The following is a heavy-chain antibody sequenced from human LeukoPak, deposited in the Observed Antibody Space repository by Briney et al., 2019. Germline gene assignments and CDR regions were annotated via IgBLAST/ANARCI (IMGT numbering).Heavy chain of an antibody. Sequence: PGGSLRLSCAASGFTFSDYYMSWIRQAPGKGLEWVSYISSSGSTIYYADSVKGRFTISRDNAKNSLYLQMNSLRAEDTAVYYCAGSTVTIAYYYMDVWGKGTTVTVSS. V-gene: IGHV3-11*04. J-gene: IGHJ6*03. D-gene: IGHD4-11*01. CDR1: GFTFSDYY. CDR2: ISSSGSTI. CDR3: AGSTVTIAYYYMDV.